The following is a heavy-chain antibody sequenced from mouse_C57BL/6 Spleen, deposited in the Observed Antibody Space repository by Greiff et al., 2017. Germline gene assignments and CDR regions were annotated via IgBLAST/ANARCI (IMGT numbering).Heavy chain of an antibody. D-gene: IGHD1-1*01. J-gene: IGHJ2*01. CDR2: IHPNSGSN. CDR1: GYTFTSYW. Sequence: QVQLQQPGAELVKPGASVKLSCKASGYTFTSYWMHWVKQRPGQGLEWIGMIHPNSGSNNSNEKFKGKATLTVDKASSTAYMQLSSLTAEDSAVYYCAMCSSCGYWGQGTTLTVSS. V-gene: IGHV1-64*01. CDR3: AMCSSCGY.